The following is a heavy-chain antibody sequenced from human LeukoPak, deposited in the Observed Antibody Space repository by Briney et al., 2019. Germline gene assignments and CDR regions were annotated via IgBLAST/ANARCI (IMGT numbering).Heavy chain of an antibody. CDR1: GYTFTSYY. Sequence: GASVKVSCKASGYTFTSYYMHWVRQAPGQGLEWMGIINPSGGSTSYAQKFQGRVTMTRDTSTSTVYMELSSLRSEDTAVYYCARDINFGQQWLVQDRSFDYWGQGTLVTVPS. CDR3: ARDINFGQQWLVQDRSFDY. D-gene: IGHD6-19*01. CDR2: INPSGGST. J-gene: IGHJ4*02. V-gene: IGHV1-46*01.